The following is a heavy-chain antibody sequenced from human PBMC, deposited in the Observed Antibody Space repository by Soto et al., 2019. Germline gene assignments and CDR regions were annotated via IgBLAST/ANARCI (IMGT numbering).Heavy chain of an antibody. V-gene: IGHV5-10-1*01. D-gene: IGHD6-13*01. CDR2: IDPSESYT. CDR3: ARQIAAEYYYYGMDV. Sequence: HGDALQIYSKLSGYSFTSCCISSVRELRGKGLEWMGRIDPSESYTNYSPSFQGHVTISADKSISTAYLQWSSLKASDTAMYYCARQIAAEYYYYGMDVWGQGTTVTVSS. J-gene: IGHJ6*02. CDR1: GYSFTSCC.